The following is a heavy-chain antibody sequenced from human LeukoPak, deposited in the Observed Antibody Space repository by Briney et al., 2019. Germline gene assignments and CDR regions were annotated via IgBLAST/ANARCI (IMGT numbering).Heavy chain of an antibody. Sequence: PSETLSLTCAVSGGSISSGGYSWSWLGQPPGTGLEWIGYIYHSGSTYYNPSLKSRVTISVDGSKNQFSLKLSSVTAADTAVYYCARGTVTTWGGFDPWGQGTLVTVSS. J-gene: IGHJ5*02. D-gene: IGHD4-11*01. CDR3: ARGTVTTWGGFDP. V-gene: IGHV4-30-2*01. CDR1: GGSISSGGYS. CDR2: IYHSGST.